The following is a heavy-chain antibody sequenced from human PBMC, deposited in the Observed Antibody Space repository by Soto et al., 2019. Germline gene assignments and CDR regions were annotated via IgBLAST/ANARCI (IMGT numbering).Heavy chain of an antibody. D-gene: IGHD6-13*01. V-gene: IGHV6-1*01. Sequence: QTLSLTCAISGDSVSRYSSAWNWIRQSPSRGLEWLGRTYYRSKWYNDYAVSVKSRITINPDTSKNQFSLQLNSVTPEDTAVYYCARVLQQLAQYYYGMDVWGQGTTVTVSS. CDR3: ARVLQQLAQYYYGMDV. CDR1: GDSVSRYSSA. J-gene: IGHJ6*02. CDR2: TYYRSKWYN.